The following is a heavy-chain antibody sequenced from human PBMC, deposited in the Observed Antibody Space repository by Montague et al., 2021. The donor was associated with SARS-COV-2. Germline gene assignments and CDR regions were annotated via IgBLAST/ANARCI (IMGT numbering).Heavy chain of an antibody. J-gene: IGHJ3*02. D-gene: IGHD2-15*01. CDR2: MYDSGST. Sequence: TLSLTCTVSGGSISNGGYYCSWIRQPPGKGLEWIWYMYDSGSTYYNPSLTSRVTMSLDTSKNQFSLKLSSVTAADTAVYYCARGDGVVVAAPYIWGQGTMVTVSS. CDR3: ARGDGVVVAAPYI. V-gene: IGHV4-31*03. CDR1: GGSISNGGYY.